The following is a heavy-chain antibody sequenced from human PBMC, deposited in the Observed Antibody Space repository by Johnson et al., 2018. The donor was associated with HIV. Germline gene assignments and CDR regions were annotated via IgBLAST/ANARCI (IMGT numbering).Heavy chain of an antibody. CDR1: GFIFDDFG. J-gene: IGHJ3*02. Sequence: MQLVESGGGVVRPGESLRLSCAASGFIFDDFGMNWVRHAPGKGLEWVSDVNWNSGSIGYADSVKGRFTISRDNAKNSLYLQMNSLRAEDTAVYYCAKDGAAPASYGAFDIWGQGTMVTVSS. CDR2: VNWNSGSI. V-gene: IGHV3-20*04. CDR3: AKDGAAPASYGAFDI. D-gene: IGHD2-8*01.